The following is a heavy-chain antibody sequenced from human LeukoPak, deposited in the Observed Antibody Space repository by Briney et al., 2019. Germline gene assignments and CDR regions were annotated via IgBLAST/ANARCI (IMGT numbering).Heavy chain of an antibody. V-gene: IGHV4-30-4*01. Sequence: SETLSLTCTVSGGSISSGDYYWSWIRQPPGKGLEWIGYIYYSGSTNYNPSLKSRVTISVDTFKNQFSLKLSSVTAADTAVYYCARDQGNVDTAIFDYWGQGTLVTVSS. CDR2: IYYSGST. J-gene: IGHJ4*02. D-gene: IGHD5-18*01. CDR3: ARDQGNVDTAIFDY. CDR1: GGSISSGDYY.